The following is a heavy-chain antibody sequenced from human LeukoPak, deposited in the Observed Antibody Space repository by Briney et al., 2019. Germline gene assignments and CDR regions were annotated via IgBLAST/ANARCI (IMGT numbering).Heavy chain of an antibody. Sequence: GGSLTLSCAASGFTFSSYWMHWVRQAPGKGLVWVLRIDSDGRSTNYADSVKGRFTISRDNAKNTLYLQMNSLRAEDTAVYYCARGCSSTSCYERNNWFDPWGQGTLVTVSS. V-gene: IGHV3-74*01. D-gene: IGHD2-2*01. J-gene: IGHJ5*02. CDR1: GFTFSSYW. CDR2: IDSDGRST. CDR3: ARGCSSTSCYERNNWFDP.